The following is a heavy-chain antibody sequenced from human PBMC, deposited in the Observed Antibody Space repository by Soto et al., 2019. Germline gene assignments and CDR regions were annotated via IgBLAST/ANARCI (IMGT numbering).Heavy chain of an antibody. CDR2: MNPNSGNT. CDR3: ARGIKYGAYSRWFDP. J-gene: IGHJ5*02. CDR1: GYTFTSYD. Sequence: QVQLVQSGAEVKKPGASVKVSCKASGYTFTSYDINWVRQATGQGLEYLGWMNPNSGNTAYVQKFQGRVTMTWDTSITTAYMELSSLRSEDPAVYFCARGIKYGAYSRWFDPWGQGTLVTVS. V-gene: IGHV1-8*01. D-gene: IGHD4-17*01.